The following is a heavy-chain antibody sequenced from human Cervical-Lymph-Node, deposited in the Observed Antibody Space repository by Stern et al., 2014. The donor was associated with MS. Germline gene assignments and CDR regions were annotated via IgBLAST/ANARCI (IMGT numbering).Heavy chain of an antibody. D-gene: IGHD2-8*02. CDR1: GGTFTTHP. CDR2: IIPFLNTA. J-gene: IGHJ4*02. V-gene: IGHV1-69*06. Sequence: VQLVQSGAEVKKPGSSVKVSCKASGGTFTTHPITWWRQAPGQGLEWMGGIIPFLNTANYAQKCQGRITITADKPTGTTYMEISSLRSDDTAVYYCASSLVASGHWGQGTLVIVS. CDR3: ASSLVASGH.